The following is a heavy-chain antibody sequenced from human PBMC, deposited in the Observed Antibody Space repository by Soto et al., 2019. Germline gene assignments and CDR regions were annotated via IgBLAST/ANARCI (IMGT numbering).Heavy chain of an antibody. D-gene: IGHD3-10*01. CDR2: IIPILGIA. CDR3: ARFRGSYGMDV. Sequence: QVQLVQSGAEVKKPGSSVKVSCKGSGGTFSSYTISWVRQAPGQGLEWMGRIIPILGIANHAQKFQGRVTITADKSTSTAYMELSCLSSEDTAVYYCARFRGSYGMDVWGQGTTVTVSS. CDR1: GGTFSSYT. J-gene: IGHJ6*02. V-gene: IGHV1-69*02.